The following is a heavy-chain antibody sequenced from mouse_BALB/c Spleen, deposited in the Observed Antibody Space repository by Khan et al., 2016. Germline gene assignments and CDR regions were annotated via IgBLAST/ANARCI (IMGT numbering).Heavy chain of an antibody. Sequence: EVELVESGGGLVQPGGSLKLSCAASGFTFSTYAMSWVRQTPDNRLELVATINSNGGSTFYPDSVKGRFTIPRENAKNTLYLQMSSLKSEDTAMYYCAKVRQGMDYWGQGTSVTVSS. V-gene: IGHV5-6-3*01. D-gene: IGHD2-14*01. CDR3: AKVRQGMDY. J-gene: IGHJ4*01. CDR2: INSNGGST. CDR1: GFTFSTYA.